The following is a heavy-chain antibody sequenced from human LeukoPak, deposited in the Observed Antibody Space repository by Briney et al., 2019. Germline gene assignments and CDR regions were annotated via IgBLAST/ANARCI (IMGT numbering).Heavy chain of an antibody. V-gene: IGHV1-18*01. D-gene: IGHD2-2*01. CDR3: ARIYCSSVSCYPQAHY. J-gene: IGHJ4*02. Sequence: GASVKVSCKAPGYTFTTSGIAWVRQAPGQGLEWVGWISAYNGNTNYTQNLQGRVTMTTDASTSTAYMELRSLRSDDTAIYYCARIYCSSVSCYPQAHYWGQGTLVTVSS. CDR1: GYTFTTSG. CDR2: ISAYNGNT.